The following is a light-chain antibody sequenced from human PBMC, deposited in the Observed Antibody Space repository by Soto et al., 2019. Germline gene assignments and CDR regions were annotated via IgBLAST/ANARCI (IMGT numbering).Light chain of an antibody. CDR1: RPVVRQY. CDR2: DAV. V-gene: IGKV3-20*01. CDR3: QQNGRSPT. Sequence: EIVLTQSPDALSLSPGERVSLSCRASRPVVRQYIAWYHQKPGQAPRLLIHDAVSRATGIPDRFSGSDSASGTDFTLSISSLEPEDCGLFYWQQNGRSPTFGPGTKVEVK. J-gene: IGKJ3*01.